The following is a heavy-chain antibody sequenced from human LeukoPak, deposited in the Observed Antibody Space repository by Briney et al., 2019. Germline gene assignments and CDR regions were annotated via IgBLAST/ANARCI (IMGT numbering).Heavy chain of an antibody. CDR2: ISTSSNTI. CDR1: GFTFSSYE. CDR3: ARDFRHRAFDI. V-gene: IGHV3-48*03. J-gene: IGHJ3*02. Sequence: GGSLRLSCAASGFTFSSYEMNWVRQAPGKGLEWVSYISTSSNTIYYADSVKGRFTLSRDNAKNSLYLQMNSLRAEDTAVYYCARDFRHRAFDIWGQGTMVTVSS.